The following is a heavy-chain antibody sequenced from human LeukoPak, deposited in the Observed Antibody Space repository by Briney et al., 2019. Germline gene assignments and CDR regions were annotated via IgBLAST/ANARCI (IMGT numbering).Heavy chain of an antibody. V-gene: IGHV3-21*01. D-gene: IGHD6-13*01. CDR2: ITASGSNT. J-gene: IGHJ4*02. CDR3: ARGRRGSSSGFDY. Sequence: GGSLRLSCAASGFTFSYFAMSWVRQAPGRGLEWVSTITASGSNTFYADSVKGRFTISRDNAKNSLYLQMNSLRAEDTAVYYCARGRRGSSSGFDYWGQGTLVTVSS. CDR1: GFTFSYFA.